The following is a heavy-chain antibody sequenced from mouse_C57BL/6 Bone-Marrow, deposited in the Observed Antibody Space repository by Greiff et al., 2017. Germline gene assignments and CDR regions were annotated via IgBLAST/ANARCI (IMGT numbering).Heavy chain of an antibody. J-gene: IGHJ2*01. CDR1: GYTFTSYG. Sequence: QVQLQQSGAELARPGASVKLSCKASGYTFTSYGISWVKQRTGQGLEWIGEIYPRSGNTYYNVKFKGKATLTADKSSSTAYMELRSLTSEDSAVYFCASRTTVDDYWGQGTTLTVSS. D-gene: IGHD1-1*01. CDR2: IYPRSGNT. V-gene: IGHV1-81*01. CDR3: ASRTTVDDY.